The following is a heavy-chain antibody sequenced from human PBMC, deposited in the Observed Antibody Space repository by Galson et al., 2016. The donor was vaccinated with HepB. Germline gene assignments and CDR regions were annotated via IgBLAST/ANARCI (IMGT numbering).Heavy chain of an antibody. V-gene: IGHV3-23*01. CDR2: ISRSGDST. D-gene: IGHD1-26*01. Sequence: SLRLSCAASGFTCRNYGMTWGRQAPGKGLEVIASISRSGDSTDYADSVKGRFTISRDNSKNTLSLQMNSLTADDTAIYYCVQGSTAPAVWGKGTTVTVSS. CDR1: GFTCRNYG. J-gene: IGHJ6*04. CDR3: VQGSTAPAV.